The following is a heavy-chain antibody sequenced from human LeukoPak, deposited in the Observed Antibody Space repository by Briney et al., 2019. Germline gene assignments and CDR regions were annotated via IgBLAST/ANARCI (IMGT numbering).Heavy chain of an antibody. CDR2: ISYDGSNK. J-gene: IGHJ4*02. V-gene: IGHV3-30*03. CDR1: GFTFSSYW. CDR3: ARDPLGTRPGFDY. D-gene: IGHD1-1*01. Sequence: GGSLRLSCAASGFTFSSYWMNWARQAPGKGLEWVAVISYDGSNKYYADSVKGRFTISRDNSKNTLYLQMNSLRAEDTAVYYCARDPLGTRPGFDYWGQGTLVTVSS.